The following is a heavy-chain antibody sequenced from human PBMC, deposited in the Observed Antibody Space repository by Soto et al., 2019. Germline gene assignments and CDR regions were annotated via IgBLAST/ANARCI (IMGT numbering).Heavy chain of an antibody. CDR3: ARRPGYGYGMDV. Sequence: QVQLQESGPGLVKPSETLSLTCTVSGGSISSYYWNWIRQPPGKGLEWIGYIYYSGSTNYNPSLRSRVTISVDTSKNQFSLKLSSVTAADTAVYYCARRPGYGYGMDVWGQGTTVTVSS. D-gene: IGHD6-13*01. CDR1: GGSISSYY. V-gene: IGHV4-59*08. CDR2: IYYSGST. J-gene: IGHJ6*02.